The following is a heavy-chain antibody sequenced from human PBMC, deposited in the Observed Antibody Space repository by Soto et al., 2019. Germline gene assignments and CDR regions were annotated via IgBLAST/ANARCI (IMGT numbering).Heavy chain of an antibody. V-gene: IGHV1-18*04. Sequence: AAVNVSCKAAGYALPSYGISFLRQAPGQALEWMGWINIYNGNTNYAQKFQGRVIMTTDTSTNTAYMELRSLRSDDTAVYYCARDWCSGGSCYLFFDYWGQGTLVTVSS. J-gene: IGHJ4*02. D-gene: IGHD2-15*01. CDR2: INIYNGNT. CDR1: GYALPSYG. CDR3: ARDWCSGGSCYLFFDY.